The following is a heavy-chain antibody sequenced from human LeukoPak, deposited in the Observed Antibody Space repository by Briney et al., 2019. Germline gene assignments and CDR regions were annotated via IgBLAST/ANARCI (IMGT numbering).Heavy chain of an antibody. D-gene: IGHD3-10*01. V-gene: IGHV4-34*01. CDR3: ARLGGVRRINMVRGVRMDV. J-gene: IGHJ6*04. CDR1: GESFSGYY. CDR2: INHSGST. Sequence: SETLSLTCAVHGESFSGYYWSWIRQPPGKGLEWIWEINHSGSTNYNASLKSRVTRAVDTTKNQFAVKLSAVSAADTAVYYCARLGGVRRINMVRGVRMDVWGKGTTVTISS.